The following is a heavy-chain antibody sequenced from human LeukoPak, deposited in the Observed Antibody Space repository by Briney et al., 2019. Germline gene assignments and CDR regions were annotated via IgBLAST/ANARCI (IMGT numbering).Heavy chain of an antibody. CDR2: INHSGST. CDR3: AREAQNCSGGSCYSDFDY. V-gene: IGHV4-34*01. D-gene: IGHD2-15*01. CDR1: GGSFSGYY. J-gene: IGHJ4*02. Sequence: SETLSLTCAVYGGSFSGYYWSWIRQPPGKGLEWIGEINHSGSTNYNPSLKSRVTISVDTSKNQFSLKLSSVTAADTAVYYCAREAQNCSGGSCYSDFDYWGQGSLVTVSS.